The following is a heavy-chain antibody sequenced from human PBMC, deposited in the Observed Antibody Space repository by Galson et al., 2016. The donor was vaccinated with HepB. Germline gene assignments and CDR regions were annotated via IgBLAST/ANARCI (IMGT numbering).Heavy chain of an antibody. CDR1: EFTFNNYP. CDR2: ISGNGGTT. CDR3: AKADWTDDVFDV. Sequence: SLRLSCAASEFTFNNYPMRWVRQAPGRGLEWVSVISGNGGTTYYADSVKGRFTISRDNSKNTMYLQMNSLRAEDTAVYFCAKADWTDDVFDVWGQGTMVTVSS. V-gene: IGHV3-23*01. D-gene: IGHD3/OR15-3a*01. J-gene: IGHJ3*01.